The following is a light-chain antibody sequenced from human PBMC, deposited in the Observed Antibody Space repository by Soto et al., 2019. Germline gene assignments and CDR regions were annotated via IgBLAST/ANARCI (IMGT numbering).Light chain of an antibody. CDR3: QQYASSPCT. Sequence: EIVLTQSPGTLSLSPGERATLSCRASQAVSSNYLAWYQQKPGQTPRLLIYGASSRATGIADRFSGSGSGTDFTLTISRLEPEDFSVYYCQQYASSPCTFGPGTKVDIK. CDR2: GAS. J-gene: IGKJ3*01. CDR1: QAVSSNY. V-gene: IGKV3-20*01.